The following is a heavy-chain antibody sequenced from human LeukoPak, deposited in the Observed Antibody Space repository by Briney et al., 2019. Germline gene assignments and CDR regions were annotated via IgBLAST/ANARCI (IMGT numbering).Heavy chain of an antibody. CDR2: ISSSSSYI. V-gene: IGHV3-21*01. CDR3: ARDTADYGDYEGG. Sequence: TGESLRLSCAASGFTFSSYSMNWVRQAPGKGLEWVSSISSSSSYIYYADSVKGRFTISRDNAKNSLYLQMNSLRAEDTAVYYCARDTADYGDYEGGWGQGALVTVSS. D-gene: IGHD4-17*01. J-gene: IGHJ4*02. CDR1: GFTFSSYS.